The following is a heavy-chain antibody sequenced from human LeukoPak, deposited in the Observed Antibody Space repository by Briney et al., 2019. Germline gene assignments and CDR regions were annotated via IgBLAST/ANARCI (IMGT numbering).Heavy chain of an antibody. CDR3: ARDRSYDFWSGYSTPDY. CDR1: GFTFSSYG. Sequence: PGGSLRLSCAASGFTFSSYGMHWVRQAPGKGLEWVAVICYDGSNKYYADSVKGRFTISRDNSKNTLDLQMNSLRAEDTAVYYCARDRSYDFWSGYSTPDYWGQGTLVTVSS. V-gene: IGHV3-33*01. J-gene: IGHJ4*02. CDR2: ICYDGSNK. D-gene: IGHD3-3*01.